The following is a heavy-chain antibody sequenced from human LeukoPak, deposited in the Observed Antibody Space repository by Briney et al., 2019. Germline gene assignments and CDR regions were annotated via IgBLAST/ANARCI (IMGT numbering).Heavy chain of an antibody. CDR2: ISSSSSYI. CDR3: ARSGIAVAGHDY. Sequence: GGSLRLSCAASGFTFSSYSMNWVRQAPGKGLEWVSSISSSSSYIYYADSVKGRFTISGDSAKNSLYLQMNSLRAEDTAVYYCARSGIAVAGHDYWGQGTLVTVSS. J-gene: IGHJ4*02. V-gene: IGHV3-21*01. CDR1: GFTFSSYS. D-gene: IGHD6-19*01.